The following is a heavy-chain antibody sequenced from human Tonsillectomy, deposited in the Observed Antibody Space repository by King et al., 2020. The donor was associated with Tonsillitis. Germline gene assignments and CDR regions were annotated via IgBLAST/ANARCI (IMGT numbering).Heavy chain of an antibody. CDR1: GFSLSNARMG. J-gene: IGHJ4*02. CDR3: ARIPPSYYYDSSGYYRQGEEGGPNREYYFDY. D-gene: IGHD3-22*01. CDR2: IFSNDEK. V-gene: IGHV2-26*01. Sequence: VTLQESGPVLVKPTETLTLTCTVSGFSLSNARMGVRWIRQPPGKALEWLAHIFSNDEKSYSTSLKSRLTISKDTSKSQVVLTMTNMDPVDTATYYCARIPPSYYYDSSGYYRQGEEGGPNREYYFDYWGQGTLVTVSS.